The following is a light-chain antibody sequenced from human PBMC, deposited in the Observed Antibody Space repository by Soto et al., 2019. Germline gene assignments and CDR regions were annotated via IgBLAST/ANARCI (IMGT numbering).Light chain of an antibody. CDR1: TSNIGSNT. CDR2: SDN. Sequence: QSVLTQPPSTSGTPGQSVTISCSGSTSNIGSNTVNWYQHLTGTAPKLLIHSDNQRPSGVPDRFSGSKSGASASLAISGLQSEDEADHYCSTWDDSLNSWVFGGGTKLTVL. CDR3: STWDDSLNSWV. V-gene: IGLV1-44*01. J-gene: IGLJ3*02.